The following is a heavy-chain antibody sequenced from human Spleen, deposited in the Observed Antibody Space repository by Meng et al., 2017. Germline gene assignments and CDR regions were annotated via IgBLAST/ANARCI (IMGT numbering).Heavy chain of an antibody. Sequence: QVQLQESGPGLVKPSETLSLTCTVSGGSISSYYWSWIRQPPGKGLEWIGYIYYGGSTYYNPSLKSRVTISVDTSKNQFSLKLSSVTAADTAVYYCASSMTTVTAEIDYWGQGTLVTVSS. CDR2: IYYGGST. CDR1: GGSISSYY. V-gene: IGHV4-59*08. CDR3: ASSMTTVTAEIDY. D-gene: IGHD4-17*01. J-gene: IGHJ4*02.